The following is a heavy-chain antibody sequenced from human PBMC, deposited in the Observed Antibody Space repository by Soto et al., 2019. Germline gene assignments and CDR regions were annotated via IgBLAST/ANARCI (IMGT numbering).Heavy chain of an antibody. D-gene: IGHD3-22*01. Sequence: GASLKISCKGSGYSFPIHWIGWVRQMPGKGLEWMGIIYPGDSDTTYSPSFQGRVTFAADKSINTAYLQWSSLQASDTGMYYCARSYDAAILNAFDVWVQGTMVTVSS. J-gene: IGHJ3*01. CDR3: ARSYDAAILNAFDV. CDR2: IYPGDSDT. V-gene: IGHV5-51*01. CDR1: GYSFPIHW.